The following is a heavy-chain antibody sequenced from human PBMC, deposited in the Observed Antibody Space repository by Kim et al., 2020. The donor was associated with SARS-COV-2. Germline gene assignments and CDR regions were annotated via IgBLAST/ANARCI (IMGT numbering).Heavy chain of an antibody. Sequence: SETLSLTCAVYGGSFSGYYWSWIRQPPGKGLEWIGEINHSGSTNYNPSLKSRVTISVDTSKNQFSLKLSSVTAADTAVYYCVVRDGYIPYYFDYWGQGTLVTVSS. J-gene: IGHJ4*02. V-gene: IGHV4-34*01. CDR3: VVRDGYIPYYFDY. D-gene: IGHD5-12*01. CDR1: GGSFSGYY. CDR2: INHSGST.